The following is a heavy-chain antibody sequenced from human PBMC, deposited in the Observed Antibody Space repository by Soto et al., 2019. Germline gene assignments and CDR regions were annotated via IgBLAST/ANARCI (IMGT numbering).Heavy chain of an antibody. CDR2: IYYSGST. D-gene: IGHD6-13*01. CDR1: GGSISSSSYY. Sequence: QLQLQESGPGLVKPSETLSLTCTVSGGSISSSSYYWGWIRQPPGKGLEWIGSIYYSGSTYYNPSLKSRVTISVDTSKDQFSLKLSCVTAADTAVYCCAGHRKLYSSFDYSGQGGIVTVSS. CDR3: AGHRKLYSSFDY. J-gene: IGHJ4*02. V-gene: IGHV4-39*01.